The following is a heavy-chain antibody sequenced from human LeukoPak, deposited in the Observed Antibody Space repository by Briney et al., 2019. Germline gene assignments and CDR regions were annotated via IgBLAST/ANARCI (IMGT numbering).Heavy chain of an antibody. CDR3: ARALKWGSSGWYSFDY. CDR2: IIPIFGTA. D-gene: IGHD6-19*01. V-gene: IGHV1-69*01. J-gene: IGHJ4*02. Sequence: ASVKVSCKASGGTFSSYAISWVRQAPGQGLEWMGGIIPIFGTANYAQKFQGRVTITADESTSTAYMELSNLRSEDTAVYYCARALKWGSSGWYSFDYWGQGTLVTVSS. CDR1: GGTFSSYA.